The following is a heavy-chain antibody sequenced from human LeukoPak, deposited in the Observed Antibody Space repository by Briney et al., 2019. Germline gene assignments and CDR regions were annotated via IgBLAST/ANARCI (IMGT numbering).Heavy chain of an antibody. Sequence: SETLSLTCSVSGASVTMGSYYWAWIRQPPGKGLEWIGTFHFSGSTYYNPSLKCRVTISVDTSKNSVSLMLRSVTAADTAVYFCARPFQDYDKGTFFYFFDFWGQGILVTVSS. D-gene: IGHD3-22*01. CDR1: GASVTMGSYY. CDR2: FHFSGST. J-gene: IGHJ4*02. V-gene: IGHV4-39*01. CDR3: ARPFQDYDKGTFFYFFDF.